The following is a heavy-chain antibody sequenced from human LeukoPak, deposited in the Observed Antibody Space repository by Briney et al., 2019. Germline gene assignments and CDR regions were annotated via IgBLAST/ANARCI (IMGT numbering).Heavy chain of an antibody. Sequence: GGSLRLSRAASGFTFSSYSMNWVRQAPGKGLEWVSFISSSSSTIYYADSVKGRFTISRDNAKNSLYLQMNSLRAEDTAVYYCARDRGGSYSAIDYWGQGTLVTVSS. CDR1: GFTFSSYS. V-gene: IGHV3-48*04. CDR3: ARDRGGSYSAIDY. J-gene: IGHJ4*02. D-gene: IGHD1-26*01. CDR2: ISSSSSTI.